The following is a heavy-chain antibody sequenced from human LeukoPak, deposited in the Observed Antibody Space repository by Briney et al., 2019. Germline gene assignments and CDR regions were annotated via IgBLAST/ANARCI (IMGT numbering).Heavy chain of an antibody. Sequence: PGRSLRLSCAASGFTFSSYGMHWVRQAPGKGLEWVSAISGSGGSTYYADSVKGRFTISRDNSKNTLYLQMNSLRAEDTAVYYCAKVGDDSSGYYYYYMDVWGKGTTVTVSS. CDR2: ISGSGGST. CDR3: AKVGDDSSGYYYYYMDV. J-gene: IGHJ6*03. CDR1: GFTFSSYG. V-gene: IGHV3-23*01. D-gene: IGHD3-22*01.